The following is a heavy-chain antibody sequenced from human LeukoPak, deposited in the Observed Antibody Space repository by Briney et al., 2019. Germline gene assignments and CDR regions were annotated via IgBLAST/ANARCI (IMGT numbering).Heavy chain of an antibody. V-gene: IGHV4-59*01. J-gene: IGHJ6*02. Sequence: SETLSLTCTVSGGSISSYYWGWIRQPPGKGLEWIGYIYYSGSTNYNPSLKSRVTISVDTSKNQFSLKLSSVTAADTAVYYCARAPYSSSWYPYYYYGMDVWGQGTTVTVSS. D-gene: IGHD6-13*01. CDR2: IYYSGST. CDR3: ARAPYSSSWYPYYYYGMDV. CDR1: GGSISSYY.